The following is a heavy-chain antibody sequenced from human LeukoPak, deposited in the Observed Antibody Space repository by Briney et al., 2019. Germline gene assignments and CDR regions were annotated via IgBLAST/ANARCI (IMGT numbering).Heavy chain of an antibody. J-gene: IGHJ4*02. D-gene: IGHD6-13*01. CDR2: IYYSGST. CDR1: GGSISSTSSY. CDR3: ARDFMYSISCAGC. V-gene: IGHV4-39*02. Sequence: PSETLSLTCTVSGGSISSTSSYWGWIRQPPGKGLEWIATIYYSGSTYYNASLKSRITIAVDTSKSQFSLKLSSVTAADTAVYYCARDFMYSISCAGCWGQGTLVTVSS.